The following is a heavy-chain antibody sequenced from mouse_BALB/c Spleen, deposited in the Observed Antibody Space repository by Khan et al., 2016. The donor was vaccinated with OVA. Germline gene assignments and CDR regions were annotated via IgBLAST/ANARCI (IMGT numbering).Heavy chain of an antibody. D-gene: IGHD1-2*01. CDR2: ISPGSGDT. CDR3: ARRNYFGYTFAY. V-gene: IGHV1-77*01. Sequence: QVQLQQSGAVLARPGASVNLSCKASGYTFTDYYVNWVKQRTGQGLEWIGEISPGSGDTYYNEKFKDKATLTADKSSTTAYMLLSILTSEDSAVYFCARRNYFGYTFAYWGQGTLVTVSA. J-gene: IGHJ3*01. CDR1: GYTFTDYY.